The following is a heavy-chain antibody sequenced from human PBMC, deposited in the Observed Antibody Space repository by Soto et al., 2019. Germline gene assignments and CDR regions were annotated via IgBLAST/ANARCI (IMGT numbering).Heavy chain of an antibody. V-gene: IGHV1-58*01. D-gene: IGHD6-13*01. J-gene: IGHJ3*02. CDR3: ARVLTAASSLGAFDI. CDR1: GFTFTSSA. CDR2: IVVGSGGT. Sequence: ASVKVSCKASGFTFTSSAVQWVRQARGQRLEWIGWIVVGSGGTKYAQKFQGWVTMTRDTSISTAYMELSRLRSDDAAVYYCARVLTAASSLGAFDIWGQGTMVTVSS.